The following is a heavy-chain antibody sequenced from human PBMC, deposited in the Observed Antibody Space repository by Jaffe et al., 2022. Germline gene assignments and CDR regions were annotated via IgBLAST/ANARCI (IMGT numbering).Heavy chain of an antibody. CDR1: GSSMMKFY. CDR2: VNSSGNT. D-gene: IGHD3-9*01. Sequence: QVQLQESGPGLVKPSETLSLTCSVSGSSMMKFYWNWIRQAPGKGLEWVGYVNSSGNTNYNPSLKSRVSISIDTSKDQFSLELMSVTAADTAVYYCARTTYFADGSSYPFDFWGQGTLVSVSS. CDR3: ARTTYFADGSSYPFDF. V-gene: IGHV4-59*01. J-gene: IGHJ4*02.